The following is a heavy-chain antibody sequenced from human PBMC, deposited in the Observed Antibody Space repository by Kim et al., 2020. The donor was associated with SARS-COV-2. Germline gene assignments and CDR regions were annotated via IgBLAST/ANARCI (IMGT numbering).Heavy chain of an antibody. D-gene: IGHD2-2*01. Sequence: SETLSLTCAVYGGSFSGYYWSWIRQPPGKGLEWIGEINHSGSTNYNPSLKSRVTISVDTSKNQFSLKLSSVTAADTAVYYCARGIRRLVPAALHPAFDIWGQGTMVTVSS. J-gene: IGHJ3*02. CDR3: ARGIRRLVPAALHPAFDI. CDR1: GGSFSGYY. V-gene: IGHV4-34*01. CDR2: INHSGST.